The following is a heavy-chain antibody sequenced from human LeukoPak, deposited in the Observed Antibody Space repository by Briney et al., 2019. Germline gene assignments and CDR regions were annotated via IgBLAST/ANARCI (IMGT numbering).Heavy chain of an antibody. V-gene: IGHV3-23*01. Sequence: GGSLRLSCAASGFTFSSYAMSWVRQAPGKGLEWVSAISGSGGSTYYADSVKGRFTISRDNSKNTLYLQMNSLRAEDTAVYYCARVEPYSSSWTNSDYWGQGTLVTVSS. CDR1: GFTFSSYA. CDR3: ARVEPYSSSWTNSDY. CDR2: ISGSGGST. D-gene: IGHD6-13*01. J-gene: IGHJ4*02.